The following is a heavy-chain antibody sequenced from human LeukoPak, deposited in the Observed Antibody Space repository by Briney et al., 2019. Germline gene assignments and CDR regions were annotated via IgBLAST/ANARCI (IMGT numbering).Heavy chain of an antibody. V-gene: IGHV3-74*01. CDR2: INPDGSTT. D-gene: IGHD2-21*02. CDR1: GFTFSRYW. Sequence: GGSLRLSCAASGFTFSRYWIHWVRQAPGKGLEWVSRINPDGSTTTYADSVKGRFTISRDNAKNTVYLQMNSLRAEDTAVYYCEKRGDKLDLIWGQGTLVTVSS. J-gene: IGHJ4*02. CDR3: EKRGDKLDLI.